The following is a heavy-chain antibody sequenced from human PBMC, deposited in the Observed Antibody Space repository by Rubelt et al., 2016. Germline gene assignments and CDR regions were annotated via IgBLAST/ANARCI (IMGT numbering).Heavy chain of an antibody. CDR2: ISSSSSAI. Sequence: VQLVESGGGLIQPGGSLRLSCAASGFTFSSYSMNWVRQAPGKGLEWVSYISSSSSAIYYADSVKGRFTISRDNAKNSLYLQMNSLRAEDTAVYYCARNLYYGMDGWGQGTTVTVSS. V-gene: IGHV3-48*04. J-gene: IGHJ6*02. D-gene: IGHD2-2*02. CDR1: GFTFSSYS. CDR3: ARNLYYGMDG.